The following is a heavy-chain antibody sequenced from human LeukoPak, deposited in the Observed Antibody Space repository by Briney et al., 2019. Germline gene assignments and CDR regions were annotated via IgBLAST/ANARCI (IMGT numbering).Heavy chain of an antibody. CDR2: ISGSGGST. V-gene: IGHV3-23*01. J-gene: IGHJ4*02. Sequence: PGGSLRLSCAASGFTFSSYAMSWVRQAPGKGLEWVSAISGSGGSTYYADSVKGRFTISGDNSKNTLYLQMNSLRAEDTAVYYCAKETKKGKTWIQLWTYFDYWGQGTLVTVSS. CDR1: GFTFSSYA. CDR3: AKETKKGKTWIQLWTYFDY. D-gene: IGHD5-18*01.